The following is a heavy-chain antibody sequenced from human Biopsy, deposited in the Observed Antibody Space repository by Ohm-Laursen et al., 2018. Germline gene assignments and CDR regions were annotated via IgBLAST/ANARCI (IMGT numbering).Heavy chain of an antibody. D-gene: IGHD3-22*01. V-gene: IGHV4-59*01. CDR1: GDSISSYY. J-gene: IGHJ2*01. CDR2: VYYTGSP. Sequence: SETLSLTWTVSGDSISSYYWSWIRQPPGKGRQGIGYVYYTGSPDYNPSLQSRVTISVDTSKNHFSLRLWSVTPADTAIYYCARDRGYYSDRTVPGYFDLWGRGTLVTVSS. CDR3: ARDRGYYSDRTVPGYFDL.